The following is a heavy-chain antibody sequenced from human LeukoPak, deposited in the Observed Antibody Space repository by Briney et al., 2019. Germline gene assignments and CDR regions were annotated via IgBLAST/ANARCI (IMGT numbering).Heavy chain of an antibody. J-gene: IGHJ3*02. CDR3: ARILTYDAFDI. Sequence: SETLSRTCAVYGGSFSGYYWSWIRQPPGKGLEWVGEINHSGSTNYNPSLKSRVTISVDTSKNQFSLKLISVTAADTAVYYCARILTYDAFDIWGQGTMVTVSS. D-gene: IGHD2-21*02. V-gene: IGHV4-34*01. CDR2: INHSGST. CDR1: GGSFSGYY.